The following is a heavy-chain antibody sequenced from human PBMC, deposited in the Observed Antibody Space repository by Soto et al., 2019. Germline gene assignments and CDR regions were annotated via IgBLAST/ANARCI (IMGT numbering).Heavy chain of an antibody. CDR1: GFTFSSYG. CDR3: ARDLFDGYNYYFDY. CDR2: IWYDGSNK. V-gene: IGHV3-33*01. J-gene: IGHJ4*02. Sequence: QVPLVESGGGVVQPGRSLRLSCAASGFTFSSYGMHWVRQAPGKGLEWVAVIWYDGSNKYYADSVKGRFTISRDNSKNTLYLQMNSLRDEDTAVYYCARDLFDGYNYYFDYWGQGTLVTVSS. D-gene: IGHD5-12*01.